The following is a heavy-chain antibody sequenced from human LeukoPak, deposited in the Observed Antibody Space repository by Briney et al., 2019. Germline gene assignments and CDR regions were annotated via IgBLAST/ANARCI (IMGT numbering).Heavy chain of an antibody. V-gene: IGHV1-3*01. Sequence: ASVKVSCKASGYTFTSYAIHWVRQAPGQRLEWMGWISAGNGNTKYSQNFQGRVTFISNTSATTAFMELSSLRSEDAAVYYCARDSGSGSTDYWGQGTLVTVSS. CDR1: GYTFTSYA. D-gene: IGHD1-26*01. CDR2: ISAGNGNT. CDR3: ARDSGSGSTDY. J-gene: IGHJ4*02.